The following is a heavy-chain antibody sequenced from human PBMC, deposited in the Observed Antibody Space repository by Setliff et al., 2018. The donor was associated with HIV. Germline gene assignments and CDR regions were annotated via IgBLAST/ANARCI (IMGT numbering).Heavy chain of an antibody. Sequence: AASVKVSCKASGYTFTGYYVHWVRQAPGQGLEWMGWINPNDGGANYAPRFQGRVTMTSNTSITAASMELSSLRSDDTAVYYCALSSTTTRPYNWFDPWGQGTLVTVSS. CDR3: ALSSTTTRPYNWFDP. J-gene: IGHJ5*02. CDR1: GYTFTGYY. D-gene: IGHD1-1*01. CDR2: INPNDGGA. V-gene: IGHV1-2*02.